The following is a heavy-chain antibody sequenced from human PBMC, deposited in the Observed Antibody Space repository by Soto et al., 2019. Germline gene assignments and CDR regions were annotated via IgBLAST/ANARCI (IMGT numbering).Heavy chain of an antibody. D-gene: IGHD3-3*01. Sequence: QVQLVESGGDLVKPGGSLRLSCAASGYTFSDYYMSWIRQAPGKGLEWISYIDTSGTKIYYADSVKGRFTITRDNAKNSLYPEMNSLGDEDTAVYYCASHYDMWSGYLSPVDYWGQGTLVTVAS. V-gene: IGHV3-11*01. J-gene: IGHJ4*02. CDR3: ASHYDMWSGYLSPVDY. CDR1: GYTFSDYY. CDR2: IDTSGTKI.